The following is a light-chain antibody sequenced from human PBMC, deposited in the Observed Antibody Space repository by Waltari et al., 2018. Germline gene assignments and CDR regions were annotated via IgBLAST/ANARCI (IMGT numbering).Light chain of an antibody. CDR2: DVS. V-gene: IGKV3-11*01. Sequence: EIVLTQSPATLSLSPGEGATLSCRASENVYNYLAWYQQRPGQAPRLLIYDVSNGATGIPARFSGSGSGTDFTLSISSLEPEDFADYYCHQRGVWPPTFGQGTKLQVK. J-gene: IGKJ2*01. CDR3: HQRGVWPPT. CDR1: ENVYNY.